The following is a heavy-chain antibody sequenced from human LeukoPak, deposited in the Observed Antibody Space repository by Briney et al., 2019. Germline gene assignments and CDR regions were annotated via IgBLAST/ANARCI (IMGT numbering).Heavy chain of an antibody. CDR1: GYSFTSYW. D-gene: IGHD1-1*01. Sequence: GGSLKISCKGSGYSFTSYWIGWVRQMPGKGLEWMVIIYPGDSDTGYSPSFQGQVTISADKSISTAYLQWSSLKASDTAMYYCARRPTGTTSAWFDPWGQGTLVTVSS. V-gene: IGHV5-51*01. CDR3: ARRPTGTTSAWFDP. J-gene: IGHJ5*02. CDR2: IYPGDSDT.